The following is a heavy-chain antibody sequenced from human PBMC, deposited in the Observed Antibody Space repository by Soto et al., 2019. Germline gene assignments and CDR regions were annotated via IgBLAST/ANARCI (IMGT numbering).Heavy chain of an antibody. D-gene: IGHD3-3*01. CDR2: ISSSSSYI. Sequence: GGSLRLSCAASGFTFSSYSMNWVRQAPGKGLEWVSSISSSSSYIYYADSVKGRFTISRDNAKNSLYLQMNSLRAEDTAVYYCARDGLRFLPGYYYGMDVWGQGTTVTV. J-gene: IGHJ6*02. CDR3: ARDGLRFLPGYYYGMDV. CDR1: GFTFSSYS. V-gene: IGHV3-21*01.